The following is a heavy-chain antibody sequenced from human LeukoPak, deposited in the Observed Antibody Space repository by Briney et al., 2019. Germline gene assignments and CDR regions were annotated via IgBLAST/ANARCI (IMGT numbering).Heavy chain of an antibody. V-gene: IGHV3-11*01. Sequence: GGSLRLSCAASVFTFSEYYMSWIRQAPGKGLEWVSYISSSGSTIYYADSVKGRFTISRDNAKNSLYLQMNSLRAENTAVYYCARAMVRGVPLDYWGQGTLLTVSS. CDR2: ISSSGSTI. D-gene: IGHD3-10*01. CDR3: ARAMVRGVPLDY. J-gene: IGHJ4*02. CDR1: VFTFSEYY.